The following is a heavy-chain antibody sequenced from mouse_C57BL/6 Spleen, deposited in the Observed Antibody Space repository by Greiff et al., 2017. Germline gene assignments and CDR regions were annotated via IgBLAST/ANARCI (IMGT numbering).Heavy chain of an antibody. D-gene: IGHD1-1*01. CDR2: IDPSDSET. Sequence: QVQLQQPGAELVRPGSSVKLSCKASGYTFTSYWMHWVKQRPIQGLEWIGNIDPSDSETHYNQKFKDKATLTVDKSSSTAYMQLSSLTSEDSAVYYCARRRPYYYDFDYWGQGTTLTVSS. J-gene: IGHJ2*01. CDR1: GYTFTSYW. CDR3: ARRRPYYYDFDY. V-gene: IGHV1-52*01.